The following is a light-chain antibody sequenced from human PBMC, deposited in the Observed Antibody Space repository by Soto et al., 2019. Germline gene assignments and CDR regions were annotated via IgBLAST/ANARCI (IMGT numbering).Light chain of an antibody. J-gene: IGLJ1*01. V-gene: IGLV2-14*01. CDR3: NSYTSRSTYV. Sequence: QSALTQPASVSGSPGMSITISCTGTSSDVGGYNYVYWYQQHPGQAPKLMIYDVSNRPSGVSNRFSGAKSGNTASLTISGLQAEDEADYYCNSYTSRSTYVFGTGTKLTVL. CDR1: SSDVGGYNY. CDR2: DVS.